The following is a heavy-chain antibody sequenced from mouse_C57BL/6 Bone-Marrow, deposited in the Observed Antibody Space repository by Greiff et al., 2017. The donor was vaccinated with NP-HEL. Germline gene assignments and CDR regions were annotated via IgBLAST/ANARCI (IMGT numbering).Heavy chain of an antibody. CDR1: GFTFSSYG. J-gene: IGHJ3*01. Sequence: EVKLMESGGDLVKPGGSLKLSCAASGFTFSSYGMSWVRQTPDKRLEWVATISSGGSYTYSPDSVKGRFTISRDNAKNTLYRQMSSLKAEDTAMYYCARHGGSSWFAYWGQGTLVTVSA. V-gene: IGHV5-6*01. CDR3: ARHGGSSWFAY. CDR2: ISSGGSYT.